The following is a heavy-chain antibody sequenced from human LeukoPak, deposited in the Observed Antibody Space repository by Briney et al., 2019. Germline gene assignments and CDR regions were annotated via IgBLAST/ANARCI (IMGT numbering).Heavy chain of an antibody. J-gene: IGHJ4*02. CDR1: EFTFSSYS. CDR3: TIGVY. V-gene: IGHV3-73*01. Sequence: GGSPRLSCAASEFTFSSYSMNWVRQAPGKGLEWVGRIRCKADNDATAYAASVKGRFTISRDDSRNTAYLQMNSLKTEDAAMYYCTIGVYWGQGTLVTVSS. CDR2: IRCKADNDAT.